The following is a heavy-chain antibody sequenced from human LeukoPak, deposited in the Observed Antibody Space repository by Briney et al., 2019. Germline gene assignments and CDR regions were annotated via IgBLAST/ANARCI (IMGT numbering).Heavy chain of an antibody. CDR2: IYPGDSDT. D-gene: IGHD3-10*01. CDR1: GYSFTSYW. J-gene: IGHJ4*02. CDR3: ARHTDYYGSGSYYPLFDY. V-gene: IGHV5-51*01. Sequence: GESLKTSCKGSGYSFTSYWIGWVRQMPGKGLEWMGIIYPGDSDTRYSPSFQGQVTISADKSISTAYLQWSSLKASDTAMYYCARHTDYYGSGSYYPLFDYWGQGTLVTVPS.